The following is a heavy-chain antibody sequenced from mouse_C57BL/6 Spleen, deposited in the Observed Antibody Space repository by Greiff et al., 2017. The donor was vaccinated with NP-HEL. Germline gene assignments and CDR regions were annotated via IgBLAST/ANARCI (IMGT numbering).Heavy chain of an antibody. D-gene: IGHD1-1*01. Sequence: QVQLQQSGAELVRPGTSVKVSCKASGYAFTNYLIEWVKQRPGQGLEWIGVINPGSGGTNYNEKFKGKATLTADKSSSTAYMQLSSLTSEDSAVYFGARGGGSSPRWYFDVWGTGTTVTVSS. CDR2: INPGSGGT. CDR3: ARGGGSSPRWYFDV. J-gene: IGHJ1*03. CDR1: GYAFTNYL. V-gene: IGHV1-54*01.